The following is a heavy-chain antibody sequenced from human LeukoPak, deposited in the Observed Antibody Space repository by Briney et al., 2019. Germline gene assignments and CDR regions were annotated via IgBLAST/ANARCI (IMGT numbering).Heavy chain of an antibody. D-gene: IGHD5-24*01. CDR1: GFTFSDYY. CDR2: TSSRGKTT. J-gene: IGHJ4*02. V-gene: IGHV3-11*01. Sequence: PGGSLRLSCAASGFTFSDYYMSWIRRAPGKGLEWLSYTSSRGKTTHFADSVKGRFSVSRDNTNNTLYVQMNSLRAEDTAVYFCARGRDGYKYWGQGTLVTVSS. CDR3: ARGRDGYKY.